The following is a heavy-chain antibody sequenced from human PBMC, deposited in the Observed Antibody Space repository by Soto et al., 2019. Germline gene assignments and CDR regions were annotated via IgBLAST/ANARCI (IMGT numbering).Heavy chain of an antibody. J-gene: IGHJ4*02. Sequence: SVKVSCKASGGTFSSYAISWVRQAPGQGLEWMGGIIPIFGTANYAQKFQGRVTITADKSTSTAYMELSSLRSEDTAVYYCASDDSSGYYFDYWGQGTLVTVSS. CDR2: IIPIFGTA. CDR3: ASDDSSGYYFDY. V-gene: IGHV1-69*06. D-gene: IGHD3-22*01. CDR1: GGTFSSYA.